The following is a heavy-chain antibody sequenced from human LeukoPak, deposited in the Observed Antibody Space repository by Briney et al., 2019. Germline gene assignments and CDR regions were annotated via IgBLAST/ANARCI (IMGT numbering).Heavy chain of an antibody. Sequence: QPGRSLRLSCVASGFTFNNYAMHWVRQAPGEGLEWLAIIWQDGDKKEYGGSVRGKFTVSRDNSKNTLYLKMNSLRADDKDFYYCGKDRGPDMVVVDLIDHWGQGTLVAVSS. V-gene: IGHV3-33*06. J-gene: IGHJ4*02. CDR1: GFTFNNYA. D-gene: IGHD2-2*01. CDR2: IWQDGDKK. CDR3: GKDRGPDMVVVDLIDH.